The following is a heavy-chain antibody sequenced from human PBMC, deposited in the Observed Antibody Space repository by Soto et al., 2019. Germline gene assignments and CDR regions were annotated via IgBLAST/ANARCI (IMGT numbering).Heavy chain of an antibody. CDR3: ARDRRDILTTYYYYGMDV. Sequence: GASVKVSCKASGGTFSSYAISWVRQAPGQGLEWMGGIIPIFGTANYAQKFQGRVTITADESTSTAYMELSSLRSEDTAVYYCARDRRDILTTYYYYGMDVWGQGTTVTVSS. CDR2: IIPIFGTA. V-gene: IGHV1-69*13. CDR1: GGTFSSYA. D-gene: IGHD3-9*01. J-gene: IGHJ6*02.